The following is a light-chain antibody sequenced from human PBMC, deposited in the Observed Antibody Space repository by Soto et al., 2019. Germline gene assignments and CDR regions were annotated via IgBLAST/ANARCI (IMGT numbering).Light chain of an antibody. CDR1: SSDIGGYNY. CDR2: GVT. V-gene: IGLV2-14*01. CDR3: SSYTSGATLDV. Sequence: QSALTQPASVSGSPGQSITISCTGTSSDIGGYNYVSWYQQHPGKAPKLMIYGVTNRPSGVSNRFSGSKSGNTASLTISGLQAEDEADYYCSSYTSGATLDVFGTGTKVTVL. J-gene: IGLJ1*01.